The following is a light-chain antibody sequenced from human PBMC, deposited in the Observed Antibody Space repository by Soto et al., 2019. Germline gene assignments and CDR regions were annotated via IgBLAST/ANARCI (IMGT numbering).Light chain of an antibody. Sequence: EILMTQSPATLPVSPGERATLSCRASQNIKNNLAWYQQKPRQGPRLLIYDASNRATGIPASFSGSGSATDFTLPISSLQAPDFAAYYCQQRSNWPPLTFGQGTRLEIK. CDR2: DAS. V-gene: IGKV3-11*01. J-gene: IGKJ5*01. CDR3: QQRSNWPPLT. CDR1: QNIKNN.